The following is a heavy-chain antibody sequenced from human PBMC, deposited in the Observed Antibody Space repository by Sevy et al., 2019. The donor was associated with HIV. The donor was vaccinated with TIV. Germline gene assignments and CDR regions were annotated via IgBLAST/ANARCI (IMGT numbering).Heavy chain of an antibody. D-gene: IGHD4-17*01. V-gene: IGHV1-2*02. CDR2: INPNDGVT. CDR3: ARLTTRPTSDLYGMDV. CDR1: GYTFSDYY. J-gene: IGHJ6*02. Sequence: ASVKVSCKASGYTFSDYYIHWVRQAPGQGLEWMAWINPNDGVTHYAQRFQGGVILTRDTSVSTAYMELRGLRYDDTAIYYCARLTTRPTSDLYGMDVWGQGTPVTVSS.